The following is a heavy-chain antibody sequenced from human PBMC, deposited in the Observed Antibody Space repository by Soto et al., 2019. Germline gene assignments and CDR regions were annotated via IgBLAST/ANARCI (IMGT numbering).Heavy chain of an antibody. J-gene: IGHJ3*02. CDR1: GYTFTGYY. CDR2: LNPNSGGT. D-gene: IGHD6-19*01. Sequence: GASVKVSCKASGYTFTGYYMHWVRQAPGQGLEWMGWLNPNSGGTNYAQKFQGRVTMTRDTSIRTAYMELSRLRSDDTAVYYCARVGGSSGWRYDAFDIWGQGTMVTVSS. CDR3: ARVGGSSGWRYDAFDI. V-gene: IGHV1-2*02.